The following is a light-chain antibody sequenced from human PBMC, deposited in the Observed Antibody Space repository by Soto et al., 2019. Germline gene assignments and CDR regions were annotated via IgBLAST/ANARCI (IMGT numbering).Light chain of an antibody. J-gene: IGKJ4*01. CDR2: AAS. Sequence: DIQMTQSPSSVSASVGDGVTITCRASQGISTSLGWYQQKPGKAPKLLIYAASSLQSVVPSRFSGTGSGTDFTLPISSLQPEDFATYYCQQTNSFPLTFGGGTKVDIK. CDR3: QQTNSFPLT. CDR1: QGISTS. V-gene: IGKV1D-12*01.